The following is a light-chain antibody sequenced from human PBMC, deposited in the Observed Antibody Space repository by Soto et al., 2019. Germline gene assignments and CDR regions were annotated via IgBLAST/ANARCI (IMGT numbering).Light chain of an antibody. J-gene: IGKJ1*01. CDR2: KAS. CDR1: QSITGW. CDR3: QQYNSYSPT. V-gene: IGKV1-5*03. Sequence: DIPMNQSPSTLSASVGDRVTITCRASQSITGWLAWYQQKPGKAPSVLVYKASSLESGVPSRFSRSGSGTECTLTISSLQPDDSATYYCQQYNSYSPTFGQWTKVEI.